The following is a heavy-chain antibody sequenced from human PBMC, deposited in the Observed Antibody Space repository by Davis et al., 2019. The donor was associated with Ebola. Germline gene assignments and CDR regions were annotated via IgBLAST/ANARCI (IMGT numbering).Heavy chain of an antibody. V-gene: IGHV3-7*04. Sequence: GESLKISCAASGFTFSSYWMSWVRQAPGKGLEWVANIKQDGSEKYYVDSVKGRFTISRNNAKNSLYLQMNSLRAEDTAVYYGAGAGYYYYGMDVWGKGTTVTVSS. CDR1: GFTFSSYW. CDR2: IKQDGSEK. J-gene: IGHJ6*04. CDR3: AGAGYYYYGMDV.